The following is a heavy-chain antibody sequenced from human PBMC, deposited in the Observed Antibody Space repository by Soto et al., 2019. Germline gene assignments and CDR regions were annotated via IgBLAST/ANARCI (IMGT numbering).Heavy chain of an antibody. J-gene: IGHJ6*02. D-gene: IGHD6-19*01. CDR2: ISYDGSNK. V-gene: IGHV3-30*18. CDR3: AKDRVAGELRDVYYYYGMDV. Sequence: PGWSLRLSCAASGFTFSSYGMHWVRQAPGKGLEWVAVISYDGSNKYYADSVKGRFTISRDNSKNTLYLQMNSLRAEDTAVYYCAKDRVAGELRDVYYYYGMDVWGQGTTVTVSS. CDR1: GFTFSSYG.